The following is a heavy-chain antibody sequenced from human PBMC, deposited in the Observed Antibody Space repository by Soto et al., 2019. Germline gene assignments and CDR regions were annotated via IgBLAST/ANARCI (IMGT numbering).Heavy chain of an antibody. CDR1: GFTVTDSY. J-gene: IGHJ4*02. CDR2: ISNSGNTI. D-gene: IGHD5-18*01. Sequence: QVQLVASGGGLVRPGESMTLSCAGSGFTVTDSYMTWLRQAPGKAPEWISYISNSGNTIYFAASVKGRFTLSRDSATKSLHLHMTSLRDEDTAVYYCLRIPDTAIQLWSEYFFDNWGQGTLVTVSS. V-gene: IGHV3-11*01. CDR3: LRIPDTAIQLWSEYFFDN.